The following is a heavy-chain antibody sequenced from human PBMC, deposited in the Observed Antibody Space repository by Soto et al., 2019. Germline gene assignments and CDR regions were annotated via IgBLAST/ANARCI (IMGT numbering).Heavy chain of an antibody. CDR2: TYYRSKWYI. V-gene: IGHV6-1*01. CDR1: VDSLSSTSTA. J-gene: IGHJ4*02. D-gene: IGHD6-19*01. Sequence: SQTLSLTSAISVDSLSSTSTAWSWIRKPPSRGLEWLGRTYYRSKWYIDYAVSVKSQISINPDTSKIQSSLQLNSVAHEDTAVYYCARGSYYSGWVWGQGTLVTVSS. CDR3: ARGSYYSGWV.